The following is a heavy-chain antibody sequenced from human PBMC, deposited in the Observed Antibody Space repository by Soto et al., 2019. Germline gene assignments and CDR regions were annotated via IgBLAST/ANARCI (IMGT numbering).Heavy chain of an antibody. V-gene: IGHV4-34*01. CDR3: ARSNTDFDP. Sequence: QVQLQQWGAGLLKPSETLSRTCAVYGGSFSGSYWSWIRQPPGKGLEWIGEINHSGSTNYNPSLKSRVTISVDTSKNQFSLKLSSVTAADTAVYYCARSNTDFDPWAQGTLVTVSS. CDR2: INHSGST. D-gene: IGHD4-4*01. CDR1: GGSFSGSY. J-gene: IGHJ5*02.